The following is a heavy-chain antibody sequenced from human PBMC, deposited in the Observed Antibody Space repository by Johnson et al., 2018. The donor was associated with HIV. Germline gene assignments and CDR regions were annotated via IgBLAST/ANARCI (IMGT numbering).Heavy chain of an antibody. Sequence: VQLVESGGGLVKPGGSLRLSCAASGFTFSSHAMHWVRQAPGKGLEYVSGISGNGGSTYYANSVKGRFTISRDNSKNTLYVQMGSLRAEDMAVYYCGREVYSNFCFDAFDIWGQGTMVTGSS. D-gene: IGHD6-13*01. CDR1: GFTFSSHA. V-gene: IGHV3-64*01. J-gene: IGHJ3*02. CDR2: ISGNGGST. CDR3: GREVYSNFCFDAFDI.